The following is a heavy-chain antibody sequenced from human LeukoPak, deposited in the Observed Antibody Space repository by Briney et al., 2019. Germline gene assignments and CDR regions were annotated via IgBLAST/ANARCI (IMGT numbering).Heavy chain of an antibody. J-gene: IGHJ5*02. CDR2: ISSGTSTI. V-gene: IGHV3-48*04. Sequence: GGSLRLSCAASGFTFSSSAMKWVRQAPGKGLEWVSYISSGTSTIYYADSVKGRFTISRDNAKNSLYLQMNSLRPEDTAVYYCARDVTYYGGDWFDPWGQGTLVTVS. CDR3: ARDVTYYGGDWFDP. CDR1: GFTFSSSA. D-gene: IGHD4-23*01.